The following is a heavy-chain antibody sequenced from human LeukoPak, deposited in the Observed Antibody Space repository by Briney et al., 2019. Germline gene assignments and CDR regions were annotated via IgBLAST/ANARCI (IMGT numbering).Heavy chain of an antibody. Sequence: ASVKVSCKASGYTFTNFGITWLRQAPGQGLEWMGWISTYNGNTNYAQKLQGRVTMTTDTSTSTAYMELRGLRSDDTAVYYCARERSPSAGIDYWGQGTLVTVSS. CDR2: ISTYNGNT. J-gene: IGHJ4*02. D-gene: IGHD1-1*01. CDR1: GYTFTNFG. V-gene: IGHV1-18*01. CDR3: ARERSPSAGIDY.